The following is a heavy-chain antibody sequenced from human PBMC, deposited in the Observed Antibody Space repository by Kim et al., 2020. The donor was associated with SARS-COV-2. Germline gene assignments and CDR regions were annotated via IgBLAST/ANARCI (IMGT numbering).Heavy chain of an antibody. J-gene: IGHJ4*02. Sequence: GGSLRLSCAVSGFDVSRDYMSWVRQAPGKGLQWVSVIYSTGSIGYTDSGKGRFTISRDNSKNTVYLQMNSLRAEDTGVYYCTRGKGSAWGQGTLVTVSS. CDR3: TRGKGSA. CDR2: IYSTGSI. CDR1: GFDVSRDY. V-gene: IGHV3-53*01.